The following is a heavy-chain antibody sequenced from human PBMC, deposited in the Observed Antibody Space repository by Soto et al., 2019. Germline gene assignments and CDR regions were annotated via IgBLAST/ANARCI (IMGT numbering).Heavy chain of an antibody. CDR3: ARGGGYDHTKYAIDY. V-gene: IGHV1-2*04. J-gene: IGHJ4*02. D-gene: IGHD5-12*01. CDR1: GYTFTGYY. CDR2: INPNSGGT. Sequence: GASVKVSCKASGYTFTGYYMHWVRQAPGQGLEWMGWINPNSGGTNYAQKFQGWVTMTRDTSISTAYMELSRLRSDDTAVYYCARGGGYDHTKYAIDYWGQGTLVTVSS.